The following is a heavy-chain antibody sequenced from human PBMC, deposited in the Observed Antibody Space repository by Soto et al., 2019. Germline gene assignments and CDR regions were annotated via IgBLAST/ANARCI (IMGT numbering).Heavy chain of an antibody. V-gene: IGHV1-8*01. CDR2: KNHNSGNT. CDR1: GSTFTSYD. D-gene: IGHD6-19*01. Sequence: APVQTSSMASGSTFTSYDNNWWRHSAGQGLVWMGWKNHNSGNTGYAQRFQGRVTMTRNTSISTAYMELSSLRSEDTAVYYCARWEVETQQWLVSDYYCGMDYWGQGTTVTVSS. CDR3: ARWEVETQQWLVSDYYCGMDY. J-gene: IGHJ6*02.